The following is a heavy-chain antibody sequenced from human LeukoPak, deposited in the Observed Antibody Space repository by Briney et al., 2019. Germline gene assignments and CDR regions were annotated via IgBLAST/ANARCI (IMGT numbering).Heavy chain of an antibody. V-gene: IGHV1-8*01. Sequence: GASVKVSCKASGYTFTSYDINWVRQATGQGLEWMGWMNPNSGNTGYAQKFQGRVTMTRNTSISTAYMELSSLRSEDTAVYYCARGRVYSYGLYRSEIDYWGQGTLVTVSS. J-gene: IGHJ4*02. CDR3: ARGRVYSYGLYRSEIDY. D-gene: IGHD5-18*01. CDR2: MNPNSGNT. CDR1: GYTFTSYD.